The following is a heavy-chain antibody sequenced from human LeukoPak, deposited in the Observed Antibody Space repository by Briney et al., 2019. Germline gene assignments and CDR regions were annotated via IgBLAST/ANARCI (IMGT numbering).Heavy chain of an antibody. CDR2: ISYDGRNK. CDR3: VRNLATIRHYFDY. J-gene: IGHJ4*02. D-gene: IGHD5-24*01. V-gene: IGHV3-30*01. CDR1: GFTFRSYA. Sequence: SGGSLRLSCAASGFTFRSYAMHCVRQAPGKGLEWVAVISYDGRNKYYADSMKGRLTISRDNSKNTVYLKMNSLRPEDTAVYYCVRNLATIRHYFDYWGQGTLGTVSS.